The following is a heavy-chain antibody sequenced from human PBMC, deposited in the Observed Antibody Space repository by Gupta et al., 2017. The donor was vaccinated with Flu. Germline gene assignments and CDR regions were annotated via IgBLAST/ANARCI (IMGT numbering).Heavy chain of an antibody. J-gene: IGHJ5*02. Sequence: VHLQASGPGSVTPSQTLSLTCTVTGGSIISNNYYWSRIRPPAGKGLEWSGRIPTTDSANDNPSLMSRVTISGDMSKNQFSLRLTSETAADTAVYDGAKEGVVGRYANSRRVDPWGQGTLGTVAS. CDR3: AKEGVVGRYANSRRVDP. CDR1: GGSIISNNYY. CDR2: IPTTDSA. V-gene: IGHV4-61*02. D-gene: IGHD2-2*01.